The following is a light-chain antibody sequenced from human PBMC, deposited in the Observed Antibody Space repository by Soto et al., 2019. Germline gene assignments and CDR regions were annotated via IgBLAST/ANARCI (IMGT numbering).Light chain of an antibody. Sequence: EIVLTQSPATLSLSPGERATLSCRASQSISTYLVWYQQKPGQAPSLRIYDASNRATGIPARFSGSGSGTDFTLTISSLEPEDFAVYYCQQRSNWPPDFGQGTRLEIK. V-gene: IGKV3-11*01. J-gene: IGKJ5*01. CDR1: QSISTY. CDR3: QQRSNWPPD. CDR2: DAS.